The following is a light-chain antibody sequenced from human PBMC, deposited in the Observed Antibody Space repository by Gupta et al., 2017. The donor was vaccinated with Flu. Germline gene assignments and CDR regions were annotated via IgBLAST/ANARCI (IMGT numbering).Light chain of an antibody. J-gene: IGLJ1*01. CDR1: SDDVGGHNY. CDR2: DVN. Sequence: QSALTQPRSVSGSPGQSVTISCTGTSDDVGGHNYVSWYLQSPGKAPKLMIYDVNKRLSGVPDRFYGSKFGNTASLTISGLQVDDEGDYYCCSYVISYTYVYGSGTQVTVL. V-gene: IGLV2-11*01. CDR3: CSYVISYTYV.